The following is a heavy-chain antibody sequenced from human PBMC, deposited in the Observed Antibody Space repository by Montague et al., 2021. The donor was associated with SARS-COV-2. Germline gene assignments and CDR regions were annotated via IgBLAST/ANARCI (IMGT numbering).Heavy chain of an antibody. Sequence: SETLSLTCTVSGGSISSYYWSWIRQPPGKGLEWIGYMYYSGSTNYNPSLKSRVTLSVDTSKNQCSLKLSFVTAADTAVYYCARDFDYWGQGTLVTVSS. V-gene: IGHV4-59*13. CDR1: GGSISSYY. CDR3: ARDFDY. J-gene: IGHJ4*02. CDR2: MYYSGST.